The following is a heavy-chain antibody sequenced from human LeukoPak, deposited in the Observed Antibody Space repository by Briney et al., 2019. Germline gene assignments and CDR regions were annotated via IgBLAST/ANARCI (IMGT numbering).Heavy chain of an antibody. J-gene: IGHJ5*02. CDR1: GYSFTSYW. CDR3: ARAIITMVRGVPPLEFDP. CDR2: IYPGDSDT. V-gene: IGHV5-51*01. Sequence: GESLKISCKGSGYSFTSYWIGWVRQMPGKGLEWMGIIYPGDSDTRYSPSFQGQVTISADKSISTAYLQWSSLKASDTAMYYCARAIITMVRGVPPLEFDPWGQGTLVTVSS. D-gene: IGHD3-10*01.